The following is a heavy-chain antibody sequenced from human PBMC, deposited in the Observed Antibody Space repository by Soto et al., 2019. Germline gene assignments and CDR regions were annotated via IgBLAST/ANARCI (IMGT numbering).Heavy chain of an antibody. V-gene: IGHV4-59*08. CDR3: ARRFSPAAPFDP. D-gene: IGHD6-13*01. CDR1: CGSISSYY. Sequence: PSETLSLTCTVSCGSISSYYWSWIRQPPGKGLEWIGYIYYSGSTNYNPSLKSRVTISVDTSKNQFSLKLGSVTAADTAVYYWARRFSPAAPFDPWGQGTLVTVSS. CDR2: IYYSGST. J-gene: IGHJ5*02.